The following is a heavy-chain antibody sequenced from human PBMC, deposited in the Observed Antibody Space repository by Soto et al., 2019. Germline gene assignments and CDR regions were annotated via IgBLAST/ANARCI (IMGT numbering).Heavy chain of an antibody. Sequence: GGSLRLSCAASGFTFSSSAMSWVRQAPGKGLEWVSAISGSGGSTYYADSVKGRFTISRDNSKNTPYLQMNSLRAEDTAVYYCAKAGLRYFDWSHAFDIWGQGTMVTVSS. CDR1: GFTFSSSA. D-gene: IGHD3-9*01. J-gene: IGHJ3*02. CDR3: AKAGLRYFDWSHAFDI. CDR2: ISGSGGST. V-gene: IGHV3-23*01.